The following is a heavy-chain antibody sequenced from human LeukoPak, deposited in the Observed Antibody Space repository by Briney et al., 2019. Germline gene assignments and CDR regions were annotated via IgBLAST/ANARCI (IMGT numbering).Heavy chain of an antibody. D-gene: IGHD6-13*01. CDR3: ARHQAACFWY. CDR1: GGSISSYY. CDR2: IYYSGST. Sequence: SETLSLTCTVSGGSISSYYWSWIRQPPGKGLEWIGYIYYSGSTNYNPSLKSRVTISVDTSKNQFSLKLSSVTAADTAVYYCARHQAACFWYWGQGTLVTVSS. V-gene: IGHV4-59*01. J-gene: IGHJ4*02.